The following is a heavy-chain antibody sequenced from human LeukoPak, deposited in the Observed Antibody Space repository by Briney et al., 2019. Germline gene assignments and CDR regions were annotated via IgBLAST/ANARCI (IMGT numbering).Heavy chain of an antibody. CDR2: ISGSGGST. Sequence: GGSLRLSCAASGFTFSSYAMSWVRQAPGKGLEWVSAISGSGGSTYYADSVKGRFTISRDNSKNTLYLQMNSLRAEDTAVYYCAKDFQVFGVVIDTVAFDIWGQGTMVTVSS. J-gene: IGHJ3*02. V-gene: IGHV3-23*01. D-gene: IGHD3-3*01. CDR3: AKDFQVFGVVIDTVAFDI. CDR1: GFTFSSYA.